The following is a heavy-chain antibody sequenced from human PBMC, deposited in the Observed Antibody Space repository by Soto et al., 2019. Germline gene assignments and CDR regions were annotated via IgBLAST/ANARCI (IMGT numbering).Heavy chain of an antibody. J-gene: IGHJ4*02. CDR3: AHGEYSVDGWCFFDY. CDR1: GFSLNGSGVR. V-gene: IGHV2-5*02. D-gene: IGHD2-8*01. Sequence: QITLKESGPALGKPTQTLTLTCTLSGFSLNGSGVRGGWIRQSPGKALVLLALTSWDDGRRDSPSLKNRLTVTTHTLTNRVVLTMPTLDAADTRTYYCAHGEYSVDGWCFFDYWGQGTLFTFSS. CDR2: TSWDDGR.